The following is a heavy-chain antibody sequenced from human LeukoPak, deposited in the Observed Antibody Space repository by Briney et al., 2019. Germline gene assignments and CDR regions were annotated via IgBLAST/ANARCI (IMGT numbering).Heavy chain of an antibody. D-gene: IGHD3-22*01. CDR3: VRDNLYYYDSSGYTFDY. V-gene: IGHV3-74*01. CDR1: GFTFSNYW. Sequence: GGSLRLSCAASGFTFSNYWMHWVRQAPGKGLVWVSRINSDGSGTSYAGSVKGRFTISRDNAKKTLYLQINSLRAEDTAVYYCVRDNLYYYDSSGYTFDYWGQGTLVTVSS. J-gene: IGHJ4*02. CDR2: INSDGSGT.